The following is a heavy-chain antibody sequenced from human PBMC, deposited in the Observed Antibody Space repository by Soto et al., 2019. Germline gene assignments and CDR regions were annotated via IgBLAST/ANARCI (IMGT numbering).Heavy chain of an antibody. CDR2: ISAYNGNT. V-gene: IGHV1-18*04. D-gene: IGHD2-15*01. CDR1: GYTFTSYG. Sequence: QVQLVQSGAEVKKPGASVKVSCKASGYTFTSYGISWVRQAPGQGLEWMGWISAYNGNTNYAQKFQGRVTMTRDTSISTAYMELSRLRSDDTAVYYCARVNVVVVAATREYYFDYWGQGTLVTVSS. J-gene: IGHJ4*02. CDR3: ARVNVVVVAATREYYFDY.